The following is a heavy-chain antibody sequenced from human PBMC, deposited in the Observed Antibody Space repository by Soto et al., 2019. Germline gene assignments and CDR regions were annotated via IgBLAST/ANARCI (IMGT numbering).Heavy chain of an antibody. CDR1: GDSVSGASYY. V-gene: IGHV4-61*01. CDR3: ARDIRGYSRAFDF. CDR2: IYYSGST. D-gene: IGHD5-18*01. J-gene: IGHJ4*02. Sequence: SETLSLTCTVSGDSVSGASYYWTWIRQSPGKGLEWVGYIYYSGSTTYNPSLKSRVTISIDTAKNQFSLILTSVTPADTAVYYCARDIRGYSRAFDFWGQGTLVTVSS.